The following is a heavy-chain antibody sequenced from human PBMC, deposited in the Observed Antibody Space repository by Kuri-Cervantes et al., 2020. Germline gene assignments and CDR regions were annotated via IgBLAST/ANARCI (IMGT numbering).Heavy chain of an antibody. CDR1: GFTFSSYS. D-gene: IGHD5-18*01. V-gene: IGHV3-21*04. Sequence: GESLKISCAASGFTFSSYSMNWVRQAPGKGLEWASSISSSSSYIYYADSVKGRFTISRDNAKNSLYLQMNSLRAEDTALYYCAKDVDTAVWTEGHPGFDYWGQGTLVTVSS. J-gene: IGHJ4*02. CDR2: ISSSSSYI. CDR3: AKDVDTAVWTEGHPGFDY.